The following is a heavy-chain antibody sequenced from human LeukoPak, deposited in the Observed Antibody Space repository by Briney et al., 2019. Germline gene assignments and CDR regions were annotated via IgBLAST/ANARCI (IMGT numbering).Heavy chain of an antibody. J-gene: IGHJ4*02. V-gene: IGHV3-23*01. CDR3: AKPGYYDSSGYYREDLAFDY. D-gene: IGHD3-22*01. CDR1: GFTFSSYA. Sequence: GASLRLSCAASGFTFSSYAMSWVRQAPGKGLEWVSAISGSGGSTYYADSVKGRFTISRDNSKNTLYLRMNSLRAEDTAVYYCAKPGYYDSSGYYREDLAFDYWGQGTLVTVSS. CDR2: ISGSGGST.